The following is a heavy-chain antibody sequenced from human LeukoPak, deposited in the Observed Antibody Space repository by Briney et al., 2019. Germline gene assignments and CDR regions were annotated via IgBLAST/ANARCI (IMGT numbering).Heavy chain of an antibody. CDR1: GFTFSSYA. D-gene: IGHD3-22*01. J-gene: IGHJ4*02. Sequence: GRSLRLSCAASGFTFSSYAMPWVRQAPGKGLEWVAVISYDGSNKYYADSVKGRFTISRDNSKNTLYLQMNSLRAEDTAVYYCARDRYYYDSSGYLLRYFDYWGQGTLVTVSS. CDR2: ISYDGSNK. V-gene: IGHV3-30-3*01. CDR3: ARDRYYYDSSGYLLRYFDY.